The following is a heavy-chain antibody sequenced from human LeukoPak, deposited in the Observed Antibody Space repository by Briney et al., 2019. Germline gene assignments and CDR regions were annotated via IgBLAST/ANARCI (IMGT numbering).Heavy chain of an antibody. CDR3: ASQFSAYCGGDCYRH. CDR2: INPNSGGT. D-gene: IGHD2-21*02. J-gene: IGHJ4*02. V-gene: IGHV1-2*02. Sequence: ASVKVSCKASGYTFTGYYMHWVRQAPGQGLEWMGWINPNSGGTNYAQKFQGRVTMTRDTSISTAYMELSRLRSDDTAVYYCASQFSAYCGGDCYRHWGQGTLVTVSS. CDR1: GYTFTGYY.